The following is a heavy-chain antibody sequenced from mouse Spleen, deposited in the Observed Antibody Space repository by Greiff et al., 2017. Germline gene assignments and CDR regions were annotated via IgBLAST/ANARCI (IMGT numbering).Heavy chain of an antibody. CDR3: ARGYYDYPYYFDY. Sequence: EVQLQQSGPELVKPGASVKISCKASGYTFTDYYMNWVKQSHGKSLEWIGDINPNNGGTSYNQKFKGKATLTVDKSSSTAYMELRSLTSEDSAVYYCARGYYDYPYYFDYWGQGTTLTVSS. D-gene: IGHD2-4*01. CDR1: GYTFTDYY. CDR2: INPNNGGT. V-gene: IGHV1-26*01. J-gene: IGHJ2*01.